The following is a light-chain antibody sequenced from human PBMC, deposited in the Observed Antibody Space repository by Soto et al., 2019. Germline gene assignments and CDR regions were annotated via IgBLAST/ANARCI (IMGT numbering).Light chain of an antibody. CDR2: DAS. V-gene: IGKV3-15*01. CDR1: QGIGST. J-gene: IGKJ4*01. CDR3: QRYNNWPLT. Sequence: EIVLTQSPATLSLSPGERATLSCRASQGIGSTLAWYQHKPGQTPRLLIYDASTRATGVPARFSGSGSGTEFTLTINSLQSEDFAVYYCQRYNNWPLTFGGGTKVESK.